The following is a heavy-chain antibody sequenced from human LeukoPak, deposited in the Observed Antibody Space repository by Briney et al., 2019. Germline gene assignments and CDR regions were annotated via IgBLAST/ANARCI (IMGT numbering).Heavy chain of an antibody. CDR3: ASLDWGVSDFDY. D-gene: IGHD7-27*01. CDR1: GCTFISYA. Sequence: ASVKVSCKASGCTFISYAIHWVRQAPGQRLEWMGWINAGNGNTKYSQKFQGKVTITRDTSATTAYMELSSLRSEDTAVYYCASLDWGVSDFDYWGQGTLVTVSS. V-gene: IGHV1-3*01. J-gene: IGHJ4*02. CDR2: INAGNGNT.